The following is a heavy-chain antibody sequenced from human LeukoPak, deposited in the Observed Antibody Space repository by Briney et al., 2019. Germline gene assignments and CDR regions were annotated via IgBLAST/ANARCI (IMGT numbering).Heavy chain of an antibody. CDR2: IYYSGST. CDR1: GGSISSGDYY. CDR3: ARAGERGYNGYDDAFDI. V-gene: IGHV4-30-4*02. D-gene: IGHD5-12*01. J-gene: IGHJ3*02. Sequence: SETLSLTCTVSGGSISSGDYYWSWIRQPPGKGLEWIGYIYYSGSTYYNPSLKSRLTISVDTSKNQFSLKLSSVTAADTAIYYCARAGERGYNGYDDAFDIWGQGTMVTVSS.